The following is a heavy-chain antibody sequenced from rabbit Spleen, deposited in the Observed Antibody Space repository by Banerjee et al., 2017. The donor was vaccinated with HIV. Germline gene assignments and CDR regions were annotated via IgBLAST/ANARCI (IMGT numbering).Heavy chain of an antibody. J-gene: IGHJ6*01. D-gene: IGHD1-1*01. Sequence: LEESGGGLVKPGGTLTLTCTVSGFSFSSNWICWVRQAPGKGLEWIACIDTNDGDTDYANWPKGRFTISKTSSTTVTLLMTRLTAADTATYFCARDTSSSFSSYGMDLWGPGTLVTVS. CDR1: GFSFSSNW. CDR3: ARDTSSSFSSYGMDL. V-gene: IGHV1S45*01. CDR2: IDTNDGDT.